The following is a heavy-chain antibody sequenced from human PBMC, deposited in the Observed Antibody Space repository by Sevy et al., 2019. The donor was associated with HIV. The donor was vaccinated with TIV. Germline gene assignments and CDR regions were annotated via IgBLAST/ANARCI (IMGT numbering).Heavy chain of an antibody. V-gene: IGHV3-7*01. CDR1: GFTFTRYW. Sequence: GGSLRLPCAASGFTFTRYWMSWVRQAPGKGLEWVANINEDGSEKYYVDSVKGRFTISRDNARKSLHLQMNSLRAEDTAIYYCARDVAAGDFWGQGTLVTVSS. CDR3: ARDVAAGDF. J-gene: IGHJ4*02. D-gene: IGHD2-21*01. CDR2: INEDGSEK.